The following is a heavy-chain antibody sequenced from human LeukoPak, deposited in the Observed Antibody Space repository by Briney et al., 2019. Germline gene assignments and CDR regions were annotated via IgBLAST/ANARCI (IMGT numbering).Heavy chain of an antibody. J-gene: IGHJ4*02. V-gene: IGHV4-34*01. CDR3: ARGAQYYYGSGSYYSY. CDR1: GGSFSGYY. D-gene: IGHD3-10*01. CDR2: INHSGST. Sequence: SETLSLTCSVYGGSFSGYYWSWIRQPPGKGLEWIGEINHSGSTNYHPSLKSRVTISVDTSKNQFSLKLSSVTAADTAVYYCARGAQYYYGSGSYYSYWGQGTLVTVSS.